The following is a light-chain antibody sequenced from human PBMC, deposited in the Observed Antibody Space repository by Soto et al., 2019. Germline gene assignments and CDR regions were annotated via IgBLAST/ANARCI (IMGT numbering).Light chain of an antibody. CDR2: GDS. CDR3: QSYDSSLSGSRVV. CDR1: SSNIGAGYD. V-gene: IGLV1-40*01. J-gene: IGLJ2*01. Sequence: QPVLTQPPSVSGAPGQRVTISCTGSSSNIGAGYDVHWYQQLPGTAPKLLIYGDSNRPSGLPDRFSGSKSGTSASLAITGLQAEDEADYYCQSYDSSLSGSRVVFGGGTKLTVL.